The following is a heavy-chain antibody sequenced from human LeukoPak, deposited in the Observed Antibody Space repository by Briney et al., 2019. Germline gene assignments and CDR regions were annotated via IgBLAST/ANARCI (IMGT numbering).Heavy chain of an antibody. V-gene: IGHV3-53*01. D-gene: IGHD6-19*01. J-gene: IGHJ6*02. CDR2: IYSGGST. CDR1: GFTVSSNY. Sequence: GGSLRLSCAASGFTVSSNYTSWVRQAPGKGLEWVSVIYSGGSTYYADSVKGRFTISRDNSKNTLYLQMNSLRAEDTAVYYCARHQWLAYYYGMDVWGQGTTVTVSS. CDR3: ARHQWLAYYYGMDV.